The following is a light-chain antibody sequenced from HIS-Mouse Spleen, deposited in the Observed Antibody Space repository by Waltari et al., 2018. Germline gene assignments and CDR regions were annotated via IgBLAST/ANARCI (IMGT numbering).Light chain of an antibody. CDR2: EGS. CDR1: RSDVGSYNL. J-gene: IGLJ3*02. V-gene: IGLV2-23*01. Sequence: QSALTQPASVSGSPGQSITISCTGTRSDVGSYNLVSWSQQHPGKAPKLMSYEGSKRPSGVSNRFSGSKSGNTASLTISGLQAEDEADYYCCSYAGSSTWVFGGGTKLTVL. CDR3: CSYAGSSTWV.